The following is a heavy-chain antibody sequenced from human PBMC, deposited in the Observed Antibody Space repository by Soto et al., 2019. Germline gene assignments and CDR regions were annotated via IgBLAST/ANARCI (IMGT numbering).Heavy chain of an antibody. CDR2: ISTHKGNT. Sequence: QVPLVQSGGEVKKPGASVKVSCKASGYTFTSYGISWVRQAPGQGLEWMGWISTHKGNTHYSQKLQGRVTMTTDTSTSTAYMELRSLGSDDTAVYYCARGWFGELLFDYWGQGTLVTVSS. D-gene: IGHD3-10*01. V-gene: IGHV1-18*01. CDR3: ARGWFGELLFDY. J-gene: IGHJ4*02. CDR1: GYTFTSYG.